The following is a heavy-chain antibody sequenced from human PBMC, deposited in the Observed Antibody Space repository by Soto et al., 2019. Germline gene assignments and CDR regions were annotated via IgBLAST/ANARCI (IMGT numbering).Heavy chain of an antibody. Sequence: ASVKVSCKASGFSFSGYYIHWLRQAPGQGLEWMGWINAHSGGTEYAQKFQGRVTLTRDTSIATAYLTLTSLTSDDTALYYCAKDLTRQLAYWLDPWGQGTQVTVSS. J-gene: IGHJ5*02. CDR3: AKDLTRQLAYWLDP. CDR2: INAHSGGT. D-gene: IGHD6-6*01. CDR1: GFSFSGYY. V-gene: IGHV1-2*02.